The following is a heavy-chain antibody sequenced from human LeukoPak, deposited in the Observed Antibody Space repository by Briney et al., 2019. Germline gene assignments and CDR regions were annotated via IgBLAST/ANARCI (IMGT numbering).Heavy chain of an antibody. CDR2: INHSGST. Sequence: SETLPLTCAVYGGSFSGYYWSWIRQPPGKGLVWIGEINHSGSTNYNPSLKSRVTISVDTSKNQFSLKLSSVTAADTAVYYCARVISTVVTYYYYYMDVWGKGTTVTVSS. CDR3: ARVISTVVTYYYYYMDV. D-gene: IGHD4-23*01. V-gene: IGHV4-34*01. J-gene: IGHJ6*03. CDR1: GGSFSGYY.